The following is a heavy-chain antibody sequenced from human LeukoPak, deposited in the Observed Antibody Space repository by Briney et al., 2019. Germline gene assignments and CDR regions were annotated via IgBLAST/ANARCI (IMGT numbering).Heavy chain of an antibody. J-gene: IGHJ4*02. CDR1: GFTFSGYS. CDR3: AKDPLISSSWYYFDY. V-gene: IGHV3-21*01. CDR2: ISSSSSYI. D-gene: IGHD6-13*01. Sequence: GGSLRLSCAASGFTFSGYSMNWVRQAPGKGLEWVSSISSSSSYIYYADSVKGRFTISRDNAKNSLYLQMNSLRAEDTAVYYCAKDPLISSSWYYFDYWGQGTLVTVSS.